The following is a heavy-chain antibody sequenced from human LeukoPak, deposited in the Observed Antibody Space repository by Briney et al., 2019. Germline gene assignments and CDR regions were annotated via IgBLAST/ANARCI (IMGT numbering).Heavy chain of an antibody. CDR3: AKNPNRSGWYRDY. D-gene: IGHD6-19*01. V-gene: IGHV3-23*01. CDR2: ISSSGAST. J-gene: IGHJ4*02. CDR1: EFTFSSYS. Sequence: PGGSLRLSCVASEFTFSSYSMTWVRQGPERGLEWVSAISSSGASTYYADSVKGRFTISRDNSKNTLYLQMNGLTAEDTAVYYCAKNPNRSGWYRDYLGRGTLVTVSS.